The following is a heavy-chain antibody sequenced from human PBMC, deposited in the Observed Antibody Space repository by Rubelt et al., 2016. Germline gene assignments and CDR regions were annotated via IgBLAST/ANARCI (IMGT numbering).Heavy chain of an antibody. CDR3: ARRSSWYPYYFDY. D-gene: IGHD6-13*01. V-gene: IGHV4-34*01. J-gene: IGHJ4*02. CDR1: GGSFSGYY. CDR2: INHSGST. Sequence: GGSFSGYYWSWIRQPPGKGLEWIGEINHSGSTNYNPSLKSRVTISVDTSKNQFSLKLSSVTAADTAVYYCARRSSWYPYYFDYWGQGTLVTVSS.